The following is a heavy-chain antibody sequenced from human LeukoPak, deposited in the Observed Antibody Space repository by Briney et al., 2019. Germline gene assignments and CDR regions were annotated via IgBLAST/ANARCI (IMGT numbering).Heavy chain of an antibody. Sequence: PSETLSLTCAVYGGSFSGYYWSWIRQPPGKGLEWIGFTYYSGSTYYNPSLKSRVTISVDTSKNQFSLKLSSVTAADTAVYYCASGTTSVDAGIWGQGTMVTVSS. D-gene: IGHD1-1*01. V-gene: IGHV4-34*01. CDR1: GGSFSGYY. CDR3: ASGTTSVDAGI. CDR2: TYYSGST. J-gene: IGHJ3*02.